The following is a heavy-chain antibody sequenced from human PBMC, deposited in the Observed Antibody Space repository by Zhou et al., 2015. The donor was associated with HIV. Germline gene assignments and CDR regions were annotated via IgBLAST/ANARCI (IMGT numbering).Heavy chain of an antibody. Sequence: QVQLVQSGAEVKKPGSSVKVSCKASGGTFSSYAISWVRQAPGQGLEWMGGIIPIFGTANYAQKFQGRVTITADESTSTAYMELSSLRSEDTAVYYCASAIPAPPTVVQGVIITYPNDAFDIWGQGTMVTVSS. CDR2: IIPIFGTA. CDR1: GGTFSSYA. J-gene: IGHJ3*02. V-gene: IGHV1-69*01. CDR3: ASAIPAPPTVVQGVIITYPNDAFDI. D-gene: IGHD3-10*01.